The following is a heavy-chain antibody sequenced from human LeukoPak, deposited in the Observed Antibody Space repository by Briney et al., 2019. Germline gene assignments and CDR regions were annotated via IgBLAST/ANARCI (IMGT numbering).Heavy chain of an antibody. D-gene: IGHD2-2*01. J-gene: IGHJ4*02. Sequence: GASVKVSCKASGYTFTGYYMHWVRQAPGQGLEWMGWINPNSGGTNYAQKFQGRVTMTRDTSISTAYMELSRLRSDDTAVYYCAIGDIVVVPAATKLDYWGQGTLVTVSS. CDR2: INPNSGGT. CDR3: AIGDIVVVPAATKLDY. V-gene: IGHV1-2*02. CDR1: GYTFTGYY.